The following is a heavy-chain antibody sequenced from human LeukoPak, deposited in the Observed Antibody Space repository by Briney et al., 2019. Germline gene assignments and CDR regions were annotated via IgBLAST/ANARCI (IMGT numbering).Heavy chain of an antibody. J-gene: IGHJ6*03. CDR1: GYTFTSYG. CDR3: ARDGYYDILTGSDYYYYMDV. V-gene: IGHV1-18*01. CDR2: ISAYNGNT. D-gene: IGHD3-9*01. Sequence: ASVKVSCKASGYTFTSYGISWARQAPGQGLEWMGWISAYNGNTNYAQKLQGRVTMTTDTSTSTAYMELRSLRSDDTAVYYCARDGYYDILTGSDYYYYMDVWGKGTTVTVSS.